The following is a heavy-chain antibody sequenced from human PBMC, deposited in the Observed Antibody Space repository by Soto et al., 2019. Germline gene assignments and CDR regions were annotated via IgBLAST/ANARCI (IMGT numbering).Heavy chain of an antibody. Sequence: ASGEGLLQGFRIHLTELSMHWVRQAPGKGLEWMGGFDPEDGETIYAQKFQGRVTMTEDTSTDTAYMELSSLRSEDTAVYYCAIHAAGTTPIFDYWGQGTLVTVSS. D-gene: IGHD6-13*01. CDR3: AIHAAGTTPIFDY. J-gene: IGHJ4*02. V-gene: IGHV1-24*01. CDR1: IHLTELS. CDR2: FDPEDGET.